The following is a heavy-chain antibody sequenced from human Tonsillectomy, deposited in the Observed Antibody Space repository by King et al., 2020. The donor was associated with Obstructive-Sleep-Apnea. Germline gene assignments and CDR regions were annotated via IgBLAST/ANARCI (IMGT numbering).Heavy chain of an antibody. CDR3: ARSPGGEAFFDY. D-gene: IGHD3-16*01. Sequence: QVQLQESGPGLVKPSGTLSLTCAVSGGSISSSDWWSWVRQPPGKGLEWIGEIYHSGSTNYIPSLKSRVTISVDKSKNQLFLKLSSVTAADTAVYYCARSPGGEAFFDYWGQGTLVTVSS. J-gene: IGHJ4*02. CDR1: GGSISSSDW. CDR2: IYHSGST. V-gene: IGHV4-4*02.